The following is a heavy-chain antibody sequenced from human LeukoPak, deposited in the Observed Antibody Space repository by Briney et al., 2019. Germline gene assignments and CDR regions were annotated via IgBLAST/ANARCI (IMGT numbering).Heavy chain of an antibody. CDR1: GFTFDDYG. Sequence: GGSLRLSCAASGFTFDDYGMSWVRQAPGKGLEWVSGINWNGGSTYYANSVKGRFTISRDNSKNTLYLQMGSLRAEDMAVYYCAGDREGYCSGGSCYSGYFDYWGQGTLVTVSS. CDR3: AGDREGYCSGGSCYSGYFDY. CDR2: INWNGGST. J-gene: IGHJ4*02. V-gene: IGHV3-20*04. D-gene: IGHD2-15*01.